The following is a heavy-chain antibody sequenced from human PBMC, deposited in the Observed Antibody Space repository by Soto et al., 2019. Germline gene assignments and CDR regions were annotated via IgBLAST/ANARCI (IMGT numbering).Heavy chain of an antibody. CDR2: VSGSGGST. CDR3: AKAFGSGYDFDY. V-gene: IGHV3-23*01. Sequence: EVQLLESGGGLVQPGGSLRLSCAASGFTFSSYAMSWVRQAPGKGLEWVSAVSGSGGSTYYADSVKGRFTISRDNSKKTLYLQMNSLRAEDTAVYYCAKAFGSGYDFDYWGQGTLVTVSS. CDR1: GFTFSSYA. D-gene: IGHD5-12*01. J-gene: IGHJ4*02.